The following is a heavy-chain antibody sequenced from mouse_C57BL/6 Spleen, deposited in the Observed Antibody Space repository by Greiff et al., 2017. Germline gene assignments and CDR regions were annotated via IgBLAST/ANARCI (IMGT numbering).Heavy chain of an antibody. Sequence: EVKLMESGPGLVKPSQSLSLTCSVTGYSITSGYYWNWIRQFPGNKLEWMGYISYDGSNNYNPSLKNRISITRDTSKNQFFLKLNSVTTEDTATYYCAGSMITTVYYYAMDYWGQGTSGTVSS. CDR1: GYSITSGYY. CDR2: ISYDGSN. D-gene: IGHD2-4*01. J-gene: IGHJ4*01. V-gene: IGHV3-6*01. CDR3: AGSMITTVYYYAMDY.